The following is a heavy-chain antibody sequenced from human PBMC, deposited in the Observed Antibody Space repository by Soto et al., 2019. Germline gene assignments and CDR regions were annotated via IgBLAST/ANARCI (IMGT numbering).Heavy chain of an antibody. D-gene: IGHD2-21*01. V-gene: IGHV1-18*01. CDR2: ISAYNGNT. CDR3: ARDHPAPPPVRLNWFDP. Sequence: GGSLRLSCKASGYTFTSYGISWVRQAPGQGLEWMGWISAYNGNTNYAQKLQGRVTMTTDTSTSTAYMELRSLRSDDTAVYYCARDHPAPPPVRLNWFDPWGQGTLVTVSS. J-gene: IGHJ5*02. CDR1: GYTFTSYG.